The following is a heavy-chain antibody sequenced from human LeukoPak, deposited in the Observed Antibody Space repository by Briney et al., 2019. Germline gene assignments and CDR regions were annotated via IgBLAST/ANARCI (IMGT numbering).Heavy chain of an antibody. D-gene: IGHD3-10*01. CDR1: GFTFSSYW. Sequence: GGSLRLSCAASGFTFSSYWMHWVRQAPGKGLVWVSRINSDGSSTSYADSVKGRFTISRDNAKNTLYLQMNSLRAEDTAVYYCARRGVAGAFDIWGQGTKVTVSS. CDR3: ARRGVAGAFDI. J-gene: IGHJ3*02. V-gene: IGHV3-74*01. CDR2: INSDGSST.